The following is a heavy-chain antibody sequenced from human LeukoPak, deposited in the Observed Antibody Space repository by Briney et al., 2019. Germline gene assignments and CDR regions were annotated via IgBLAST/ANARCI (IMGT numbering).Heavy chain of an antibody. Sequence: PSETLSLTCTVSGGSISSSSYYWSWIRQPPGKGLEWLGYIYYSGSTNYNPSLKSRVTISVDTSKNQFSLKLSSVTAADTAVYYCARDRTGYSPFDYWGQGTLVTVSS. CDR3: ARDRTGYSPFDY. V-gene: IGHV4-61*01. CDR1: GGSISSSSYY. J-gene: IGHJ4*02. CDR2: IYYSGST. D-gene: IGHD3/OR15-3a*01.